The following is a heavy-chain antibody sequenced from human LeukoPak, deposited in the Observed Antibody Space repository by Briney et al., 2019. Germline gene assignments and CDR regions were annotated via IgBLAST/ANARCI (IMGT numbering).Heavy chain of an antibody. D-gene: IGHD3-3*01. CDR1: GGTFSSYA. V-gene: IGHV1-69*05. J-gene: IGHJ4*02. CDR2: IIPIFGTA. Sequence: GASVKVSCKASGGTFSSYAISWVRQAPGQGLEWMGGIIPIFGTANYAQKFQGRVTITTDESTSTAYMGLSSLRSEDTAVYYCARGGMGDFWSGYYDWGQGTLVTVYS. CDR3: ARGGMGDFWSGYYD.